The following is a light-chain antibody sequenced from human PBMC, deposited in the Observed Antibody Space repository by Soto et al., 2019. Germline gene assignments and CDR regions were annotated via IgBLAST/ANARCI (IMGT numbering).Light chain of an antibody. J-gene: IGKJ3*01. CDR2: DAS. Sequence: EIVLTESPATLSLAPGERASLSCRASQSVSSYLAWYQQKPGQAPRLLIYDASNRATGIPDRFSGSGSGTDFTLTISRLEPEDFAVYYCQQYGTSLFSFGPGTKVDI. CDR3: QQYGTSLFS. V-gene: IGKV3-20*01. CDR1: QSVSSY.